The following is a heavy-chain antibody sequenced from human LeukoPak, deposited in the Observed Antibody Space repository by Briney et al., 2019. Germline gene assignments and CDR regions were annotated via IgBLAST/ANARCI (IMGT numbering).Heavy chain of an antibody. J-gene: IGHJ4*02. V-gene: IGHV3-23*01. CDR1: GFTFSSYA. Sequence: GGSLRLSCAASGFTFSSYAMSWVRQAPGKGLEWVSAISGSGGSTYYADSVKGRFTISRDNSKNTLYLQMNSLRAEDTAVYYCAKDGRPLEWVLYLPYYFDYWGQGTLVTVSS. D-gene: IGHD3-3*01. CDR2: ISGSGGST. CDR3: AKDGRPLEWVLYLPYYFDY.